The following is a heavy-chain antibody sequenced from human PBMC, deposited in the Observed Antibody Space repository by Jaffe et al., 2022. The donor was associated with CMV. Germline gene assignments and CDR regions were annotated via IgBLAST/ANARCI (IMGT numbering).Heavy chain of an antibody. V-gene: IGHV3-74*01. J-gene: IGHJ6*03. CDR3: ARARVAAAGTYYYYYMDV. D-gene: IGHD6-13*01. CDR2: INSDGSST. CDR1: GFTFSSYW. Sequence: EVQLVESGGGLVQPGGSLRLSCAASGFTFSSYWMHWVRQAPGKGLVWVSRINSDGSSTSYADSVKGRFTISRDNAKNTLYLQMNSLRAEDTAVYYCARARVAAAGTYYYYYMDVWGKGTTVTVSS.